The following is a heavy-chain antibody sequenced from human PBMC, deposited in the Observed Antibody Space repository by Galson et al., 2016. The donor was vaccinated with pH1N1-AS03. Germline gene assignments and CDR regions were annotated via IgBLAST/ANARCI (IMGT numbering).Heavy chain of an antibody. J-gene: IGHJ5*02. CDR3: ARVAYRSGGCLFDA. V-gene: IGHV4-39*07. Sequence: SETLSLTCSVSGGFIRDGGHHWGWIRQPPGKGLEWIGNIYYSGTTSYNPSLKSRLAVSVDLSKNQFSLNLTAVTATDTAIYYCARVAYRSGGCLFDAWGQGNLVAVST. CDR2: IYYSGTT. D-gene: IGHD6-19*01. CDR1: GGFIRDGGHH.